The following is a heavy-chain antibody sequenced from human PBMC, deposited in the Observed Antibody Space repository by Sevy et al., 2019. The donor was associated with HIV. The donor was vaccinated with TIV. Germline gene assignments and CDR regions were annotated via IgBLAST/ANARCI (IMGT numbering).Heavy chain of an antibody. CDR1: GFTFSAYW. D-gene: IGHD1-26*01. J-gene: IGHJ4*02. Sequence: GGSLRLSCAASGFTFSAYWMNWVRQAPGKELEWVANVEPDGGNKHYVDSVEGRFTISRDNAKNSLYLEMNSLRVEDTAVYYCAQERLGRFDSWGQGTLVTVSS. V-gene: IGHV3-7*01. CDR3: AQERLGRFDS. CDR2: VEPDGGNK.